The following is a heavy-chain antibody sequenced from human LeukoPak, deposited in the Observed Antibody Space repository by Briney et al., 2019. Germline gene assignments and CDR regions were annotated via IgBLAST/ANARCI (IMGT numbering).Heavy chain of an antibody. V-gene: IGHV4-59*01. CDR2: IYYSGST. CDR3: ARASSGYDAFDI. CDR1: GGSFSSYY. D-gene: IGHD3-22*01. J-gene: IGHJ3*02. Sequence: SETLSLTCTVSGGSFSSYYWSWVRQPPGKGLEWIGYIYYSGSTNYNPSLKSRVTISVDTSKNQFSLKLSSVTAADTAVYYCARASSGYDAFDIWGQGTMVTVSS.